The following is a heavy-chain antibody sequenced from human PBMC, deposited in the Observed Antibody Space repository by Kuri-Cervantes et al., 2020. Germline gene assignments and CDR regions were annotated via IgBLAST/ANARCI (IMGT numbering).Heavy chain of an antibody. CDR3: ARDIAVYAFDI. J-gene: IGHJ3*02. V-gene: IGHV3-21*01. CDR1: GFTFSSYG. Sequence: GESLKISCAASGFTFSSYGMHWVRQAPGKGLEWVSSISSSSSYIYYADSVEGRFTISRDNAKNSLYLQMNSLRAEDTAVYYCARDIAVYAFDIWGQGTMVTVSS. D-gene: IGHD6-19*01. CDR2: ISSSSSYI.